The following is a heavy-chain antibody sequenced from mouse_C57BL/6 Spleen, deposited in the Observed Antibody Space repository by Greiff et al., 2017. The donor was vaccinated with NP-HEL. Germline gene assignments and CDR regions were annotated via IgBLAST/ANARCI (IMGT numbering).Heavy chain of an antibody. CDR3: ARGSSGHAFEN. J-gene: IGHJ2*01. Sequence: QVQLQQPGAELVMPGASVKLSCKASGYTFTTYWMHWVKQRPGQGLEWIGEIDPSDSYTNYNQKFKGKSTLTVDKSSSTAYMQLSSLTSEDSAVYYCARGSSGHAFENWGQGTTLTVSS. CDR1: GYTFTTYW. V-gene: IGHV1-69*01. CDR2: IDPSDSYT. D-gene: IGHD3-2*02.